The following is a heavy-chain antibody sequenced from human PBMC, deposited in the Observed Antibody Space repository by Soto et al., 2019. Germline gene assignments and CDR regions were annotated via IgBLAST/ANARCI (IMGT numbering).Heavy chain of an antibody. CDR3: ARRERHYGCPGWFDP. D-gene: IGHD1-1*01. CDR1: RGSISSFTYY. J-gene: IGHJ5*02. CDR2: VYYNENT. Sequence: LSLTCSVSRGSISSFTYYWGWIRQPPGKGLEWIGTVYYNENTYYNPSLKSRVTITVDTAKNQFSLNLSSVTAADTAMYFCARRERHYGCPGWFDPWGPGTLVTVSS. V-gene: IGHV4-39*01.